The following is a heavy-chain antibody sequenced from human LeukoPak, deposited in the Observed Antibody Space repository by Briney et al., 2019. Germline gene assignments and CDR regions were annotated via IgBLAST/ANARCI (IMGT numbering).Heavy chain of an antibody. CDR2: FDPEDGET. CDR1: GYTLTELF. Sequence: ASVKVSCKVSGYTLTELFMHWVRQAPGKGLEWMGGFDPEDGETIYAQKFQGRVTMTEDTSTDTAYMELSSLRSEDTAVYYCATRAMDDILTGYYSYFDYWGQGTLVTVSS. D-gene: IGHD3-9*01. V-gene: IGHV1-24*01. CDR3: ATRAMDDILTGYYSYFDY. J-gene: IGHJ4*02.